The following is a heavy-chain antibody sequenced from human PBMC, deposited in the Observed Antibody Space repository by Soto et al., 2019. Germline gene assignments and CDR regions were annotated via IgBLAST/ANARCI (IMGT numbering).Heavy chain of an antibody. V-gene: IGHV1-46*01. J-gene: IGHJ4*02. CDR3: ARDHVDTPMTNFDY. CDR1: GYTFISYY. D-gene: IGHD5-18*01. Sequence: QVQLVQSGAEVKKPGASVKVSCRTSGYTFISYYIHWVRQAPGQGLEWMGLINPTDAYTDYAQKFQGRITLTRDTSTNIVYMELSSLRSEDTAIYYCARDHVDTPMTNFDYWGQGTLVTVSS. CDR2: INPTDAYT.